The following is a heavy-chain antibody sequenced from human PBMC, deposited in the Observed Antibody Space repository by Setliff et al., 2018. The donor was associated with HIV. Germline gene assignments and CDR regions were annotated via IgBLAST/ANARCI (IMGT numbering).Heavy chain of an antibody. J-gene: IGHJ6*03. CDR3: ARRGYSQGWNYFYYYLDV. D-gene: IGHD5-12*01. V-gene: IGHV3-21*01. Sequence: PGGSLRLSCAASGFTFISYSMNWVRQAPGKGLEWVSFISPSGTYIHYADSLKGRFTISRDNAKNSLYLQMNSLRAEDTAVYYCARRGYSQGWNYFYYYLDVWGTGTTVTVSS. CDR2: ISPSGTYI. CDR1: GFTFISYS.